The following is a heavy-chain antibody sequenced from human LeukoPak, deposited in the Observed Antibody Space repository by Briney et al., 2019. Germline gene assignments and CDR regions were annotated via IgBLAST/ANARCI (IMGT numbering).Heavy chain of an antibody. CDR2: FDPEDGET. CDR3: ARDRRYSSSWYDGSAFDI. J-gene: IGHJ3*02. D-gene: IGHD6-13*01. V-gene: IGHV1-24*01. CDR1: GYTLTELS. Sequence: ASVKVSCKVSGYTLTELSMHWVRQAPGKGLEWMGGFDPEDGETIYAQKFQGRVTMTEDTSTDTAYMELTSLRSDDTAVYYCARDRRYSSSWYDGSAFDIWGQGTMLTVSS.